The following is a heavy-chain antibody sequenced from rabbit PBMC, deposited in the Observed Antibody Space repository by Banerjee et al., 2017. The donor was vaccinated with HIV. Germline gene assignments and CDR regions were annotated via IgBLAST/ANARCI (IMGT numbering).Heavy chain of an antibody. V-gene: IGHV1S45*01. CDR2: IYTGSGNT. D-gene: IGHD1-1*01. J-gene: IGHJ4*01. Sequence: QEQLVESGGGLVQPEGSLTLTCKASGFDFSSNGMCWFRQALGKGPEWIACIYTGSGNTYYASWAKGRFTISKTSSTTVTLQMTSLTAADTATYFCARDGASNSGVAPNLWGQGTLVTVS. CDR1: GFDFSSNG. CDR3: ARDGASNSGVAPNL.